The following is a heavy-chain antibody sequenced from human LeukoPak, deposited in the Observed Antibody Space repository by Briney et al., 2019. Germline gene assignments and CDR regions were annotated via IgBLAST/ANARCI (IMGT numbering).Heavy chain of an antibody. J-gene: IGHJ4*02. V-gene: IGHV3-23*01. CDR3: VKDYSTIAAAANPLFDY. Sequence: GGSLRLSCAASGFTFSSYAVTWVRQAPGKGLEWVSGITGSGDTTFYADSVKGRFTISRDNSKNTLYLQMRSLRAEDTAVYYCVKDYSTIAAAANPLFDYWGQGALVTVSS. CDR1: GFTFSSYA. D-gene: IGHD6-13*01. CDR2: ITGSGDTT.